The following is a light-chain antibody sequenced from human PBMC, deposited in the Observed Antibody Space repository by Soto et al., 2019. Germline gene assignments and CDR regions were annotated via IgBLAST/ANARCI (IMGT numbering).Light chain of an antibody. CDR2: GAS. Sequence: DIQMTQSPSAMSASLGDRVTITCRASQGISNSLAWFLQKPGNVPKRLIYGASTLQSGAPSRFSGSASGAAFTLTLSSLPPEVFATYYCLQYNSYPFTFGGGTLV. CDR3: LQYNSYPFT. V-gene: IGKV1-17*03. CDR1: QGISNS. J-gene: IGKJ4*01.